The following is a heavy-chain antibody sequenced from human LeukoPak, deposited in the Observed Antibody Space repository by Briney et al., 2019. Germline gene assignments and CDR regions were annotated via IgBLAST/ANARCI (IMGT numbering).Heavy chain of an antibody. J-gene: IGHJ4*02. CDR1: GFTVSSNY. V-gene: IGHV3-66*01. CDR3: AKSPKTGFLFDD. CDR2: IYGGVST. D-gene: IGHD1-1*01. Sequence: GGSLRLSCAASGFTVSSNYMSWVRQAPGKGLEWVSVIYGGVSTVYADSVQGRFTISRDNSKNTLYLQMSSLRAEDTAVYYCAKSPKTGFLFDDWGKGTLVTVSS.